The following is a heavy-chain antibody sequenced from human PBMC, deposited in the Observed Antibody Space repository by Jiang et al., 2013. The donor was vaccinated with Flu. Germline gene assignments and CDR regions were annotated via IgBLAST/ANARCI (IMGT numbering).Heavy chain of an antibody. J-gene: IGHJ6*03. Sequence: VQLLESGAEVKKPGASVKVSCKASGYTFTGYYMHWVRQAPGQGLEWMGWINPNSGGTNYAQKFQGRVTMTRDTSISTAYMELSRLRSDDTAVYYCARDGDVRFWSGCLMDVWGKGTTVTVSS. D-gene: IGHD3-3*01. CDR2: INPNSGGT. V-gene: IGHV1-2*02. CDR1: GYTFTGYY. CDR3: ARDGDVRFWSGCLMDV.